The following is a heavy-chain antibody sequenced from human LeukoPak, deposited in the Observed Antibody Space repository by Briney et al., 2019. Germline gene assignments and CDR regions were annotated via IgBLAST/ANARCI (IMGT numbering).Heavy chain of an antibody. J-gene: IGHJ4*02. Sequence: SETLSLTCTVSGGSISSYYWSWIRQPPGKGLEWIGYIYYSGSTNYNPSLKSRVTTSVDTSKNQFSLKLSSVTAADTAVYYCASTYCSGGSCYWALDYWGQGTLVTVSS. CDR2: IYYSGST. V-gene: IGHV4-59*08. CDR1: GGSISSYY. CDR3: ASTYCSGGSCYWALDY. D-gene: IGHD2-15*01.